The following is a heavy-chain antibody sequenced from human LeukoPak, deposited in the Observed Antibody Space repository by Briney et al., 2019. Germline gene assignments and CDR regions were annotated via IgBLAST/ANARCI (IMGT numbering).Heavy chain of an antibody. D-gene: IGHD1-26*01. V-gene: IGHV1-24*01. J-gene: IGHJ4*02. Sequence: GASVAVSFTFSGYTLTQLPFQWVRQAPGHGLEWEGGFDTDDGETVYAQMFQGRVTMTEDTSSDTASMELSSLRSEDTAVYYCATGTSGSYYVGIVRPIDYWGQGTLVTVSS. CDR3: ATGTSGSYYVGIVRPIDY. CDR2: FDTDDGET. CDR1: GYTLTQLP.